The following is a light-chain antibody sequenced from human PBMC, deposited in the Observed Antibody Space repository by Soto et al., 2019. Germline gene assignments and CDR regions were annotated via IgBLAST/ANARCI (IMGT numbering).Light chain of an antibody. V-gene: IGKV4-1*01. J-gene: IGKJ2*01. Sequence: DIVMTQSPDSLAVSLGERATINCKSSQGILYSSSNKNYLAWYQQKPGQPPKLLIYWASTRESGVPDRFSGGGSGTDFTLTISSLQDEDVAVYYCQQYYSSPYTFGQGTKLEIK. CDR3: QQYYSSPYT. CDR1: QGILYSSSNKNY. CDR2: WAS.